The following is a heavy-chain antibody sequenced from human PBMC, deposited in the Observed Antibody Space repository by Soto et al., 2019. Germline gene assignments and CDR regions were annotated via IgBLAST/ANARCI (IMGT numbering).Heavy chain of an antibody. Sequence: QVQLVESGGGVVQPGRSLRLSCAASGFTFSSYAMHWVRQAPGKGLEWVAVISYDGSNKYYADSVKGRFTISRDNSKNTLYRQMNSLRAEDTAVYYCARDGARLVATISMGNRSGWYPFDYWGQGTLVTVSS. D-gene: IGHD5-12*01. CDR3: ARDGARLVATISMGNRSGWYPFDY. CDR1: GFTFSSYA. CDR2: ISYDGSNK. V-gene: IGHV3-30-3*01. J-gene: IGHJ4*02.